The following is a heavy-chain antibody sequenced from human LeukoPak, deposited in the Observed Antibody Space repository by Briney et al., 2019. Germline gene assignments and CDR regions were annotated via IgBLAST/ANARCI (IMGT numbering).Heavy chain of an antibody. CDR1: GGSISSSSYY. J-gene: IGHJ4*02. CDR3: ARQNFYYDSSGYYYIDY. Sequence: SETLSLTCTVSGGSISSSSYYWGWIRQPPGKRLEWIGSIYYSGSTYYNPSLKSRVTISVDTSKNQFSLKLSSVTAADTAVYYCARQNFYYDSSGYYYIDYWGQGTLVTVSS. D-gene: IGHD3-22*01. V-gene: IGHV4-39*01. CDR2: IYYSGST.